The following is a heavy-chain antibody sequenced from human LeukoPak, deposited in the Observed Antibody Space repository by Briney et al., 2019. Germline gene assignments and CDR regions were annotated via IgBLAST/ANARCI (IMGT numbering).Heavy chain of an antibody. CDR2: INPNSGGT. D-gene: IGHD2-2*01. CDR1: GYTFTGYY. CDR3: VRDLFVVVPAATLIGPLAY. V-gene: IGHV1-2*02. Sequence: ASVKVSCKASGYTFTGYYMHWVRQAPGQGLEWMGWINPNSGGTNYAQKFQGRVTMTRDTSISTAYMELSRLRSDDTAVYYCVRDLFVVVPAATLIGPLAYWGQGTLVTVSS. J-gene: IGHJ4*02.